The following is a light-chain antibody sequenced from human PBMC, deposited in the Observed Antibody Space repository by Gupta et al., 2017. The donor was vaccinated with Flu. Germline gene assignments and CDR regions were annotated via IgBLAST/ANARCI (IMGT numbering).Light chain of an antibody. Sequence: QSITISCTATSSEVGDYEYGSWYQQDPGNDHKLMIYDVTNRPSGVSDRFSGSKSETTASLTIAGLQPEDEDDYFCSSYTGTTTIFGGGTKLTVL. CDR3: SSYTGTTTI. CDR2: DVT. CDR1: SSEVGDYEY. J-gene: IGLJ2*01. V-gene: IGLV2-14*03.